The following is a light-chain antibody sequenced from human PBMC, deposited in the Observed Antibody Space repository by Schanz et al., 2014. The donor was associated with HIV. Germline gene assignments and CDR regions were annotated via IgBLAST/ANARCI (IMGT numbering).Light chain of an antibody. J-gene: IGLJ3*02. Sequence: QSALTQPPSASGSPGQSVTISCTGTSSDVGGYNYVSWYQQHPGKAPKLMIYEVTKRPSGVPDRFSGSKSGTSASLVISGLQSQDEADYYCATWVDSLNGWVFRGGTNVTVL. V-gene: IGLV2-8*01. CDR1: SSDVGGYNY. CDR2: EVT. CDR3: ATWVDSLNGWV.